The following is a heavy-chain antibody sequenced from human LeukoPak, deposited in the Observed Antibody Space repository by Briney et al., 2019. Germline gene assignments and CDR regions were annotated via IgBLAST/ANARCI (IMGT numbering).Heavy chain of an antibody. V-gene: IGHV3-43D*03. J-gene: IGHJ4*02. CDR2: ISWDGGST. CDR1: GFTFDDYA. CDR3: AKDMGNWGHLIDY. Sequence: PGGSLRLSCAASGFTFDDYAMHWVRQAPGKGLEWVSLISWDGGSTYYADSVKGRFTISRDNSKISLYLQMNSLRAEDTALYYCAKDMGNWGHLIDYWGQGTLVTVSS. D-gene: IGHD7-27*01.